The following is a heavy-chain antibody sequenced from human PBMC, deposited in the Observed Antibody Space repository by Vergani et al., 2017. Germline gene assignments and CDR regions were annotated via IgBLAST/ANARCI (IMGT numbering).Heavy chain of an antibody. Sequence: QVQLQESGPGLVKPSETLSLPFAVPCYSISSGYYWGWIRQPPGKGLEWIGSIYHSGSTYYNPSLKSRVTISVDTSKNQFSLKLSSVTAADTAVYYCARPGSSSWYQVSWYYDLWGRGTLVTVSS. D-gene: IGHD6-13*01. J-gene: IGHJ2*01. V-gene: IGHV4-38-2*01. CDR2: IYHSGST. CDR1: CYSISSGYY. CDR3: ARPGSSSWYQVSWYYDL.